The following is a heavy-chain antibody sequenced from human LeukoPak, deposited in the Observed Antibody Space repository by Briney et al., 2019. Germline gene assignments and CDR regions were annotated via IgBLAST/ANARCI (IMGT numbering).Heavy chain of an antibody. CDR2: IYYSGST. J-gene: IGHJ5*02. D-gene: IGHD2-2*01. CDR1: GGSISSYY. Sequence: SETLSLTCTVSGGSISSYYWSWIRQPPGKGLEWIGYIYYSGSTYYKPSLKSRVTISVDTSKNQFSLKLSSVTAADTAVYYCAGLLGSSTSSRFDPWGQGTLVTVSS. CDR3: AGLLGSSTSSRFDP. V-gene: IGHV4-59*01.